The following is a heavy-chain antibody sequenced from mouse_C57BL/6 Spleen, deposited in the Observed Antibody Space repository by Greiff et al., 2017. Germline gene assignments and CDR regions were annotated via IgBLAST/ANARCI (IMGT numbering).Heavy chain of an antibody. CDR2: INPDSSTI. CDR3: ARPVYYDYDGDYDAMDY. Sequence: EVKLMESGGGLVQPGGSLKLSCAASGIDFSRYWMSWVRRAPGKGLEWIGEINPDSSTINYAPSLKDKFIIARDNAKNTLYLQMSKVRSEDTALYYCARPVYYDYDGDYDAMDYWGQGTSVTVSS. J-gene: IGHJ4*01. V-gene: IGHV4-1*01. CDR1: GIDFSRYW. D-gene: IGHD2-4*01.